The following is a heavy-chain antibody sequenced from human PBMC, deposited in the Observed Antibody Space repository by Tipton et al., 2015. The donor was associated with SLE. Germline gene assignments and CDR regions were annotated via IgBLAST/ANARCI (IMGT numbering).Heavy chain of an antibody. V-gene: IGHV4-39*07. Sequence: TLSLTCTVSGGSISSSSYYWGWIRQPPGKGLEWIGSIYYSGSTYYNPSLKSRVTISVDTSKSQFSLKLSSVTAADTAVYYCASSNGYSSSWYGPYNWFDPWGQGTLVTVSS. CDR3: ASSNGYSSSWYGPYNWFDP. CDR2: IYYSGST. D-gene: IGHD6-13*01. CDR1: GGSISSSSYY. J-gene: IGHJ5*02.